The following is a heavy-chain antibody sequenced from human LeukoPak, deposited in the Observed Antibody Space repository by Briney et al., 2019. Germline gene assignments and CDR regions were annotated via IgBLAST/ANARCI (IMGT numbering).Heavy chain of an antibody. J-gene: IGHJ5*02. CDR3: ARSHDFWSVKGWFDP. CDR1: GGSISRSSYY. V-gene: IGHV4-39*07. D-gene: IGHD3-3*01. Sequence: SETLSLTCSVSGGSISRSSYYWGWIRQPPGKGLEWIGSIYYSGSTNYNPSLKSRVTISVDTSKNQFSLKLSSVTAADTAVYYCARSHDFWSVKGWFDPWGQGTLVTVSS. CDR2: IYYSGST.